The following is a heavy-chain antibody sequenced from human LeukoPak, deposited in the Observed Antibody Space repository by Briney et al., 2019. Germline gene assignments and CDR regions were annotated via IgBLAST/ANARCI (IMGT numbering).Heavy chain of an antibody. CDR3: AKDISYGDYVLDY. V-gene: IGHV3-9*01. CDR2: ISWNSGSI. CDR1: GFTFSSYS. D-gene: IGHD4-17*01. J-gene: IGHJ4*02. Sequence: GGSLRLSCAASGFTFSSYSMNWVRQAPGKGLEWVSGISWNSGSIGYADSVKGRFTISRDNAKNSLYLQMNSLRAEDTALYYCAKDISYGDYVLDYWGQGTLVTVSS.